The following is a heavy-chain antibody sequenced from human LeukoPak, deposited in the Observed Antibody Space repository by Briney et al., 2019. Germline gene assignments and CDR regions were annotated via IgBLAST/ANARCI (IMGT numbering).Heavy chain of an antibody. V-gene: IGHV1-69*13. CDR3: ARKWLRLGLFDY. CDR1: GGTFSSYA. CDR2: IIPIFGTA. D-gene: IGHD5-12*01. Sequence: SVKGSCKASGGTFSSYAISWVGQAPGQGLEWVGGIIPIFGTANYAQKFQGRVTITADESTSTAYMELSSLRSEDTAVYYCARKWLRLGLFDYWGQGTLVTVSS. J-gene: IGHJ4*02.